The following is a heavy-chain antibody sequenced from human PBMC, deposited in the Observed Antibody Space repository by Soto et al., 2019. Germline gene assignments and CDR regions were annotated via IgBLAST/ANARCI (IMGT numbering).Heavy chain of an antibody. CDR1: GLTFGSRA. J-gene: IGHJ4*02. Sequence: GGSLRLSCVASGLTFGSRAMSWVRQAPGEGLQWVSTITDTGGDAKYADSVRGRFVISRDNSKKTLYLQMTSLTAEDSAMYFCARGSTNSYPGSRIFDFWGRGTMVTVYS. D-gene: IGHD2-15*01. V-gene: IGHV3-23*01. CDR2: ITDTGGDA. CDR3: ARGSTNSYPGSRIFDF.